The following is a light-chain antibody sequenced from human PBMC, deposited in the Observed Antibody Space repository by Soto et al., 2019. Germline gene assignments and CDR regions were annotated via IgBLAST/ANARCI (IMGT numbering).Light chain of an antibody. V-gene: IGLV2-14*01. Sequence: QSVQTQPASVSGSPGQSITISCTGTSSDIGGYNYVSWYQQFPGKAPKLMIFDVSNRPSGISSRFSGSRSDNTASLTISGLQAEDEADYYCCSYTSSSTLVYVFGTGTKVTVL. CDR1: SSDIGGYNY. CDR3: CSYTSSSTLVYV. CDR2: DVS. J-gene: IGLJ1*01.